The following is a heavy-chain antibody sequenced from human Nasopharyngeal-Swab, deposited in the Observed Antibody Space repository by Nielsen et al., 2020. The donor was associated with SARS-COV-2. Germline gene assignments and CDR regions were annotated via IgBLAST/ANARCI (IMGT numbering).Heavy chain of an antibody. Sequence: ASVQVSCKASGYSFRSYGINWVRQAPGQGLEWMGWISVYNADTNYAQKLQGRVSMTTDTSTSTAYMELRSLGSDDTAVYYCARDIEEWLVVPSPSFDYWGQGTLVTVSS. CDR1: GYSFRSYG. V-gene: IGHV1-18*01. CDR2: ISVYNADT. J-gene: IGHJ4*02. D-gene: IGHD3-3*01. CDR3: ARDIEEWLVVPSPSFDY.